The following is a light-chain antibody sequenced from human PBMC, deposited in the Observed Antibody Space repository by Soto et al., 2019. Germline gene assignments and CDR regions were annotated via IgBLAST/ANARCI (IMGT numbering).Light chain of an antibody. J-gene: IGKJ1*01. CDR1: QDIAIY. Sequence: IQLTQSPSSLSASVGDRVTINCRASQDIAIYLAWYQQKPGEAPKLLIYAASTLYGGVPSRFSGSGSGTDFALTITSLQAEDFATYYCQQYYSYAWTFGQGTKVDIK. CDR2: AAS. CDR3: QQYYSYAWT. V-gene: IGKV1-9*01.